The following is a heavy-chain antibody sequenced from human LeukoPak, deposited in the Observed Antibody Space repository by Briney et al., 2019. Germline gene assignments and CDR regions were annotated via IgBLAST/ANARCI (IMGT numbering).Heavy chain of an antibody. J-gene: IGHJ4*02. V-gene: IGHV5-51*01. Sequence: GESLKISCKGSGYTFTSYWIGWVRQMPEKGLEWMAIIYPGDSDTRYSPSFQGQVTISADKSTNTAYLQWSSLKASDTAMYYCARSYGDYWFNYWGQGTLVTVSS. CDR2: IYPGDSDT. D-gene: IGHD4-17*01. CDR1: GYTFTSYW. CDR3: ARSYGDYWFNY.